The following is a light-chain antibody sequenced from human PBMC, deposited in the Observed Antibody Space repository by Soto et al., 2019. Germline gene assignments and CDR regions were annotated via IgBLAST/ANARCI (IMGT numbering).Light chain of an antibody. CDR1: SSDVGGYNY. V-gene: IGLV2-14*01. CDR3: SSYTSTNHVV. CDR2: EVN. Sequence: QSALTQPASVSGSPGQSITISCTGTSSDVGGYNYVSWYQQHPGKAPKLVIYEVNKRPSGVSNRFSGSKSGNTASLTISGLQAEDETDSDCSSYTSTNHVVFGGGTQLTVL. J-gene: IGLJ2*01.